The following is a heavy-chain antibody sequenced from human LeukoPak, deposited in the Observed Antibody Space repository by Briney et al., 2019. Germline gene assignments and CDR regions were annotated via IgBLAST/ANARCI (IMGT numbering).Heavy chain of an antibody. CDR1: GYTFTGYY. V-gene: IGHV1-2*02. Sequence: ASVKVSCKASGYTFTGYYVHWVRQAPGQGLEWMGWMNPKSGGTNYAQKFEARVTMNRDTSISTAYMELSRLRFDDTAVYYCARSPDILTGEKFDYWGQGSLVTVSS. J-gene: IGHJ4*02. D-gene: IGHD3-9*01. CDR3: ARSPDILTGEKFDY. CDR2: MNPKSGGT.